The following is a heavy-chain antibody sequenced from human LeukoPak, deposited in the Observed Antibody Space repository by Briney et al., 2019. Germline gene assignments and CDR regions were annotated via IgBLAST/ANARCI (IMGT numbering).Heavy chain of an antibody. CDR2: IYTSGST. D-gene: IGHD2-2*01. V-gene: IGHV4-4*07. CDR1: GGSISSYY. J-gene: IGHJ6*03. CDR3: ARGDCSSTICYSPMDV. Sequence: SETLSLTCTVSGGSISSYYWSWIRQPAGKGLEWIGRIYTSGSTTYNPSLKSRVTMSVDTSKNQFSLKVNSVTAADTALYYCARGDCSSTICYSPMDVWGKGTTVTVSS.